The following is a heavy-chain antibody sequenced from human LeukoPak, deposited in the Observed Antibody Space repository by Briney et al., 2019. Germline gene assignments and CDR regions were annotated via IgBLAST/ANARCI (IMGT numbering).Heavy chain of an antibody. CDR3: ARGAVVAATGSPNWFDP. Sequence: PGGSLRLSCAASGFTVSSNYRSWVRQAPGKGLEWGSVIYSGGSTYYADSVKGRFTISRDNSKNTLYLQMNSLRAEDTAVYYCARGAVVAATGSPNWFDPWGQGTLVTVSS. J-gene: IGHJ5*02. D-gene: IGHD2-15*01. CDR2: IYSGGST. CDR1: GFTVSSNY. V-gene: IGHV3-66*02.